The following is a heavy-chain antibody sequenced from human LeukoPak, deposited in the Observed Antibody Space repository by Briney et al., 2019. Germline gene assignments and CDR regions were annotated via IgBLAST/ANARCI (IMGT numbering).Heavy chain of an antibody. Sequence: ASVKVSCKASGGTFSSYAISWVRQAPGQGLEWMGRIIPILGIANYAQKFQGRVTITADKSTSTAYMELSSLRSEDTAVYYCARGSGYDRESFDYWGQGTLVTVSS. CDR3: ARGSGYDRESFDY. J-gene: IGHJ4*02. D-gene: IGHD5-12*01. V-gene: IGHV1-69*04. CDR2: IIPILGIA. CDR1: GGTFSSYA.